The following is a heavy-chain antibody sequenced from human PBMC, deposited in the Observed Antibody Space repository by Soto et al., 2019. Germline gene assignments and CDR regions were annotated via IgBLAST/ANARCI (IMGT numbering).Heavy chain of an antibody. J-gene: IGHJ6*04. V-gene: IGHV1-69*01. CDR3: APPGPSSASPVIGYFHSVKAV. CDR2: IIPIFGSI. D-gene: IGHD3-10*01. Sequence: QVQLVQSGAEVKKPGSSVKVSCKASGGTFNSFAIHWVRQAPGQGLEWMGGIIPIFGSINYAQKFQGRIMITANAPRTTAYRKLRSLRYENTPIYYCAPPGPSSASPVIGYFHSVKAVWDEGPTLTVST. CDR1: GGTFNSFA.